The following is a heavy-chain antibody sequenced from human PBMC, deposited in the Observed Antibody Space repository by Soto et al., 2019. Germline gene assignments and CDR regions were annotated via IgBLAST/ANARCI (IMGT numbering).Heavy chain of an antibody. V-gene: IGHV4-39*01. CDR3: AIQLEGGGYYSKYYYGMDV. Sequence: PSDTLSLTCTLSRHSISSSSYYWAWIRQPPGEGLEWIGRIYYSGSTYYNPSLKSRVTISVDTYKNQFSLKLSSVTAADSAVYFCAIQLEGGGYYSKYYYGMDVWGQGTSESVSS. CDR2: IYYSGST. D-gene: IGHD3-22*01. J-gene: IGHJ6*01. CDR1: RHSISSSSYY.